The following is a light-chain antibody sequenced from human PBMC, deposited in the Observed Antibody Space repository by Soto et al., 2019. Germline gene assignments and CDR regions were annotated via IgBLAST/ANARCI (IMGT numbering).Light chain of an antibody. CDR2: EVS. Sequence: QSALTQPPSVSGSPGQSVSISCTGTSSDVGSYNRVAWYQQPPGTAPKLMIYEVSNRPSGVPDRFSGSKSGNTASLTISGLHADDEAYYYCSSFTSCSTYVFGTGTKVTV. V-gene: IGLV2-18*02. CDR1: SSDVGSYNR. J-gene: IGLJ1*01. CDR3: SSFTSCSTYV.